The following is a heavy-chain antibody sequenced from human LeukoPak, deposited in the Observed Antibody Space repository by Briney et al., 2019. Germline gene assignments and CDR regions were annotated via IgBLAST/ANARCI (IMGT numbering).Heavy chain of an antibody. Sequence: PSETLSLTCSVYGGSFSGYYWSWIRQPPGKGLDLIVEINHSGRTNYNPSLKSRVTISVDTSKNQFSLKLSSVTAADTAVYYCARGSLGGTGFRSAFDPWGQGTLVTVS. J-gene: IGHJ5*02. CDR2: INHSGRT. CDR1: GGSFSGYY. D-gene: IGHD2-8*02. V-gene: IGHV4-34*01. CDR3: ARGSLGGTGFRSAFDP.